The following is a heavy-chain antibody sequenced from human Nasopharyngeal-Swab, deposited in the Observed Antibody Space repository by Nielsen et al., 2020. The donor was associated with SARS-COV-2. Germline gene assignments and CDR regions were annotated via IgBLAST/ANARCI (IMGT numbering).Heavy chain of an antibody. D-gene: IGHD2-2*01. J-gene: IGHJ6*02. CDR2: NNPGSGGT. Sequence: ASVKVSCKASGFTFNRYYIHWVRQAPGQGLEWMGMNNPGSGGTTYAQKFQGRVTMTRDTSTSTVFMDLSSLRSEDTAVDYCARRGRCSGSSCDMDVWGQGTTVTVSS. V-gene: IGHV1-46*02. CDR1: GFTFNRYY. CDR3: ARRGRCSGSSCDMDV.